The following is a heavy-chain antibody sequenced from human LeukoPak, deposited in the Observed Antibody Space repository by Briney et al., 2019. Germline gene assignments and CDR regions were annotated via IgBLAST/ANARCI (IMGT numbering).Heavy chain of an antibody. J-gene: IGHJ5*02. V-gene: IGHV3-9*01. CDR1: GFTFDDYA. Sequence: PGRSLRLSCAASGFTFDDYAMHWVRQAPGEGLEWVSGISWNSGSIGYADSVKGRFTISRDNAKNSLYLQMNSLRAEDTALYYCAKDSSRGDRARGLRNWFDPWGQGTLVTVSS. D-gene: IGHD2-21*02. CDR3: AKDSSRGDRARGLRNWFDP. CDR2: ISWNSGSI.